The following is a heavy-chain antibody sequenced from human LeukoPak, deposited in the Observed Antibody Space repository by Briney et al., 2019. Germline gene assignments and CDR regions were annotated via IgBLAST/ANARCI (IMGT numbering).Heavy chain of an antibody. CDR3: VRDETLWTLDW. D-gene: IGHD1-1*01. CDR1: GFTFSAHW. Sequence: PGGSLRLSCTASGFTFSAHWIHRVRQPPGMGLVWVSRINERGTDSMYAESVKGRFTISRDNAKNTVYLQMNSLRAEDTAVYYCVRDETLWTLDWWGQGTLVSVSS. CDR2: INERGTDS. J-gene: IGHJ4*02. V-gene: IGHV3-74*03.